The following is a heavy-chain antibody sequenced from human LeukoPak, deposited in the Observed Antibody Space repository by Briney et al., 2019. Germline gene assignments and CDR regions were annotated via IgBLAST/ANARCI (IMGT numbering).Heavy chain of an antibody. J-gene: IGHJ4*02. V-gene: IGHV1-69*10. Sequence: SVKVSCKASGGTFGNSAISWVRRAPGQGLEWMGWILPILGVANYAQKFQDRVTITADRSTATAYMEVSSLRSDDTAIYYCTRGFNARMDYWGQGTLVTVSP. D-gene: IGHD2/OR15-2a*01. CDR1: GGTFGNSA. CDR3: TRGFNARMDY. CDR2: ILPILGVA.